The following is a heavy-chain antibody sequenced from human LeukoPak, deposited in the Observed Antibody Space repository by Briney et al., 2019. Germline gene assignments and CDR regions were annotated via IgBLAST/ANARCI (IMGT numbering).Heavy chain of an antibody. D-gene: IGHD1-26*01. CDR1: GFTLSSYA. V-gene: IGHV3-23*01. CDR3: AKERPWELDY. CDR2: IGGSGGST. J-gene: IGHJ4*02. Sequence: GGSLRLSCATSGFTLSSYAMSWVRQAPGKGLEWVSGIGGSGGSTYHADSVKGRFTISRDNSKNTLYLQMNSLRAEDTAVYYCAKERPWELDYWGQGTLVAVSS.